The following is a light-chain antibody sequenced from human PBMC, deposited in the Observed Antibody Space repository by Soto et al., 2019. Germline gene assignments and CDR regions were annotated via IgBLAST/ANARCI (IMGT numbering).Light chain of an antibody. Sequence: DIVMTQSPDSLAVSLGERATINCKSSQSVLYTTANKNYLAWYQQKPGQPPKLLIYWASTRESGVPDRFSGSGYGTDFTLTISSLQAEDVAVYYCQQYYSTPLTFGPGTKVDIK. CDR1: QSVLYTTANKNY. CDR3: QQYYSTPLT. J-gene: IGKJ3*01. CDR2: WAS. V-gene: IGKV4-1*01.